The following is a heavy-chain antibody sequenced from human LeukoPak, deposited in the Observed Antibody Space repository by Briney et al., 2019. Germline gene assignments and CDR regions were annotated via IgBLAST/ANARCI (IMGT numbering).Heavy chain of an antibody. J-gene: IGHJ4*02. Sequence: GGSLRVSCAATGFTFSSYWMSWVRQAPGKGLEWVANIKQDGSEKYYVDSVKGRFTISRDNAKNSLYLQMNSLRAEDTAVYYCARDYGGYSGYDYDPSYFDYWGQGTLVTVSS. CDR2: IKQDGSEK. CDR1: GFTFSSYW. V-gene: IGHV3-7*03. CDR3: ARDYGGYSGYDYDPSYFDY. D-gene: IGHD5-12*01.